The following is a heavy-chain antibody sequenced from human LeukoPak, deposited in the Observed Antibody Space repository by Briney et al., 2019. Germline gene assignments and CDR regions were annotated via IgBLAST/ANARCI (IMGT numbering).Heavy chain of an antibody. D-gene: IGHD4-23*01. Sequence: GGSLRLFCAASGFTLSSCELSWVRQAPAKGLEGVSYISNSGSIIYYADSVKGRFTISRDSAKNSLYLQMNSLRADDTAVYYCAMHDYHSNSDAFHVWGQGTMVTVSS. J-gene: IGHJ3*01. CDR2: ISNSGSII. V-gene: IGHV3-48*03. CDR3: AMHDYHSNSDAFHV. CDR1: GFTLSSCE.